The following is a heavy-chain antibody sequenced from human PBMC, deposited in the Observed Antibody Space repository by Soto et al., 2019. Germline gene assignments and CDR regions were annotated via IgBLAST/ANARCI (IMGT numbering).Heavy chain of an antibody. CDR1: GYTFTSYG. CDR3: AREAYYYDSSGYGDY. D-gene: IGHD3-22*01. Sequence: GASVKVSCKASGYTFTSYGISWVRQAPGQGLEWMGWISAYNGNTNYAQKLQGRVTMTTDTSTSTAYMELRSLRSDDTAVYYCAREAYYYDSSGYGDYWGQGTLVTVSS. V-gene: IGHV1-18*01. CDR2: ISAYNGNT. J-gene: IGHJ4*02.